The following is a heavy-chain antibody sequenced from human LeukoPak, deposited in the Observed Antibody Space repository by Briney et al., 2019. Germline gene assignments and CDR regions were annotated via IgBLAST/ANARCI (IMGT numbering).Heavy chain of an antibody. CDR1: GFTFSSYA. CDR2: ISSNGGST. Sequence: GGSLRLSCSASGFTFSSYAMHWVRQAPGKGLEYGSAISSNGGSTYYADSAKGRFTISRDNSKNTLYLQMSSLRAEDTAVYYCVKGTTTYYGSGSYLDYWGQGTLVTVSS. D-gene: IGHD3-10*01. V-gene: IGHV3-64D*06. J-gene: IGHJ4*02. CDR3: VKGTTTYYGSGSYLDY.